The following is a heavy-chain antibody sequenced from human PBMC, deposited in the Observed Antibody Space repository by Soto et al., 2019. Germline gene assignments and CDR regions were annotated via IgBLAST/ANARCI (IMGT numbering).Heavy chain of an antibody. CDR2: IKSKTDGGTT. Sequence: EVQLVESGGGLVKPGGSLRLSCAASGFTFSNAWMNWVRQAPGKGLEWVGRIKSKTDGGTTDYAAPVKGRFTISRDDSKNTLYLQMNSLKTEDTAVYYCTTLGWIQLCPASSHCYTGPVDYWGQGTLVTVSS. V-gene: IGHV3-15*07. CDR3: TTLGWIQLCPASSHCYTGPVDY. J-gene: IGHJ4*02. CDR1: GFTFSNAW. D-gene: IGHD5-18*01.